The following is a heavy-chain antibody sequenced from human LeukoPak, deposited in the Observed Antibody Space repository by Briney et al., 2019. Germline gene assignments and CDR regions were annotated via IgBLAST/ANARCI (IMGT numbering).Heavy chain of an antibody. CDR3: ARVLVAEGFYYFDY. D-gene: IGHD6-19*01. CDR2: IYYSGST. V-gene: IGHV4-31*03. Sequence: PSETLSLTCTVSGGSISSGGYYWRWIRRHPGKGLEWIGYIYYSGSTYYNPSIKSRVTISVDTSKNQFSLKLSSVTAADTAVYYCARVLVAEGFYYFDYWGQGTLVTVSS. J-gene: IGHJ4*02. CDR1: GGSISSGGYY.